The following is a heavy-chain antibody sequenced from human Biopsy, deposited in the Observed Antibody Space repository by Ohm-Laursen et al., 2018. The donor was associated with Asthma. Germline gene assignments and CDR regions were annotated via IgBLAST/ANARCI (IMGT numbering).Heavy chain of an antibody. CDR2: ISYGGKT. J-gene: IGHJ6*02. D-gene: IGHD3-3*01. Sequence: PSDTLSLTCAVSGGSMTPTSHYWDWIRQAPGKGLEWIGYISYGGKTSYNPPLKNRVTISRDTSKNQFSLRLTSVTAADTAVYFCARRITIFGVVQKDHGMDAWGQGTTVIVSS. V-gene: IGHV4-39*01. CDR3: ARRITIFGVVQKDHGMDA. CDR1: GGSMTPTSHY.